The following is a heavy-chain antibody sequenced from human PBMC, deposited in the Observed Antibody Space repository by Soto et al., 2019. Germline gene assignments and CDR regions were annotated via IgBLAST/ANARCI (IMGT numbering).Heavy chain of an antibody. CDR3: ASQGGVCSGGSCYLYYYGMDV. CDR1: GGSISSSSYY. Sequence: QLQLQESGPGLVKPSETLSLTCTVSGGSISSSSYYWGWIRQPPGKGLEWIGSIYYSGSTYYNPSPXXXVTISVDTSKXXFXRXXSAVTAADTAVYYCASQGGVCSGGSCYLYYYGMDVWGQGTTVTVSS. D-gene: IGHD2-15*01. CDR2: IYYSGST. J-gene: IGHJ6*02. V-gene: IGHV4-39*01.